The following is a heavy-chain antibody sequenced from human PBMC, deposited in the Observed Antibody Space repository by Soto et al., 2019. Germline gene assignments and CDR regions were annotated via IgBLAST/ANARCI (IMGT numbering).Heavy chain of an antibody. D-gene: IGHD3-9*01. Sequence: QVHLQESGPGRVRPSETPSLTCSVSGGSVYDFYWNWLRQSPGKGLEWIGNIYNTGTTNYNPSLRSRATISIDTSKNQFSLQLKSVTAADSAMYFCARGHGIYVRFDFWGQGALVSVSS. V-gene: IGHV4-59*02. CDR2: IYNTGTT. CDR1: GGSVYDFY. J-gene: IGHJ4*02. CDR3: ARGHGIYVRFDF.